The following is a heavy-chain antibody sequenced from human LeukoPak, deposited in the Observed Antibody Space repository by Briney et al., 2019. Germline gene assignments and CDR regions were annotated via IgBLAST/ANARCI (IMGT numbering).Heavy chain of an antibody. V-gene: IGHV3-48*03. CDR2: ISSSGSTI. D-gene: IGHD4-17*01. Sequence: QPGGSLRLSCAASGFTFSSYEMNWVRQAPGKGLEWVSYISSSGSTIYYADSVKGRFTISRDNAKNSLYLQMNSLRAEDTAVYYCARVAGRHTVTTFLGWFDPWGQGTLVTVSS. CDR1: GFTFSSYE. CDR3: ARVAGRHTVTTFLGWFDP. J-gene: IGHJ5*02.